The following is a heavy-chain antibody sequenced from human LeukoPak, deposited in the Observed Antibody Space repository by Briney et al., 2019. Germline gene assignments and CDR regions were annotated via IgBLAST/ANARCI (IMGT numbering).Heavy chain of an antibody. J-gene: IGHJ4*02. D-gene: IGHD1-26*01. CDR3: ARQPKEGGSYFFIDY. Sequence: PSETLSLTCAVYGGSFSGYYWGWIRQPPGKGLEWIGSIYYSGSTYYNPSLKSRVTISVDTSKNHFSLKLSSVTAADTAVYFCARQPKEGGSYFFIDYWGQGTLVTVSS. V-gene: IGHV4-39*01. CDR1: GGSFSGYY. CDR2: IYYSGST.